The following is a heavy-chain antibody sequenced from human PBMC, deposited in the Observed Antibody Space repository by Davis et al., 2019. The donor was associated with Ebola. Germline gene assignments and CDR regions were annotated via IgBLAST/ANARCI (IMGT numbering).Heavy chain of an antibody. CDR3: ARSPVFLGDYGFDY. V-gene: IGHV3-53*01. J-gene: IGHJ4*02. Sequence: PGGSLRLSCAASGFTVSSNYMSWVRQAPGKGLEWVSVIYSGGSTYYADSVKGRFTISRDNSKNTLYLQMNSLRAEDTAVYYCARSPVFLGDYGFDYWGQGTLVTVSS. CDR2: IYSGGST. CDR1: GFTVSSNY. D-gene: IGHD4-17*01.